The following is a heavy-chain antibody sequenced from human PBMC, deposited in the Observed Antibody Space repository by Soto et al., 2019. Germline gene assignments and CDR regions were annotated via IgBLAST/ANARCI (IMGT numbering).Heavy chain of an antibody. CDR3: ARVGDYYGSGSKKIYYYYYMDV. D-gene: IGHD3-10*01. J-gene: IGHJ6*03. CDR1: GFTFSDYY. V-gene: IGHV3-11*01. Sequence: PGGSLRLSCAASGFTFSDYYMSWIRQAPGKGLEWVSYISSSGSTIYYADSVKGRFTISRDNAKNSLYLQMNSLRAEDTAVYYCARVGDYYGSGSKKIYYYYYMDVWGKGTTVTVSS. CDR2: ISSSGSTI.